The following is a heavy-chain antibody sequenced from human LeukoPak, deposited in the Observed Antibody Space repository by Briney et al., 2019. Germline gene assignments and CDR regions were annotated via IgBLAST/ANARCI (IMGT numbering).Heavy chain of an antibody. D-gene: IGHD1-14*01. V-gene: IGHV4-34*01. CDR3: ARVTAWYKGRVDY. CDR2: INHSGST. J-gene: IGHJ4*02. CDR1: GGSFSGYY. Sequence: SETLSLTCAVYGGSFSGYYWSWIRQPPGKGLEWIGEINHSGSTNYNPSLKSRVTISVDTSKNQFSLKLSSVTAADTAVYYCARVTAWYKGRVDYWGQDPGHRLL.